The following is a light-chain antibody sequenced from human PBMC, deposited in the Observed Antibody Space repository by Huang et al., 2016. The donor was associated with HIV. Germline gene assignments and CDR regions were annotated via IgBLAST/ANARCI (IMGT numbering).Light chain of an antibody. CDR1: QSVASN. CDR2: GAF. V-gene: IGKV3-15*01. J-gene: IGKJ1*01. Sequence: EIVMTQSPATLSVSPGERATLSCRASQSVASNLAWYQQRPGQAPRLLIYGAFTRATSIPARFSGSGSGTEFTLTISGLQSEDFAVYYCQQYNKWPPWTFGQGTKVEIK. CDR3: QQYNKWPPWT.